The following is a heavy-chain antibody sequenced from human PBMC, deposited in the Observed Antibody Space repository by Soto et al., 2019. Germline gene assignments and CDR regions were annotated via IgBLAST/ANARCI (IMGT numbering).Heavy chain of an antibody. J-gene: IGHJ4*02. CDR3: AKSHADYTMGGFDY. CDR2: ISASGGST. CDR1: GFTFSSCA. V-gene: IGHV3-23*01. Sequence: EVQLLESGGGLIQPGGSLRLSCAASGFTFSSCAMSWVRQAPGKGLEWVSSISASGGSTYYADSVKGRFTISRDNSKNTLYLQVNSLRDEDMAVYYCAKSHADYTMGGFDYWGQGTLVTVSS. D-gene: IGHD3-16*01.